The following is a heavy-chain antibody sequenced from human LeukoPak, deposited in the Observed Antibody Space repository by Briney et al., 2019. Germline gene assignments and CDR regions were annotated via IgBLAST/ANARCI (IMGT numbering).Heavy chain of an antibody. Sequence: SETLSLTCAVYGGSFSGYYWSRIRQPPGKGLEWIGEINHSGSTNYNPSLKSRVTISVDTSKNQFSLKLSSVTAADTAVYYCARGAPAYYYYYMDVWGKGTTVTVSS. J-gene: IGHJ6*03. CDR3: ARGAPAYYYYYMDV. CDR1: GGSFSGYY. CDR2: INHSGST. V-gene: IGHV4-34*01.